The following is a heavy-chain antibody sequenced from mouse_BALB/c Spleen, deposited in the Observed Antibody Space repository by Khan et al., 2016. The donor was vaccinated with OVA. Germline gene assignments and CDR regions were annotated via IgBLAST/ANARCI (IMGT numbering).Heavy chain of an antibody. J-gene: IGHJ4*01. CDR3: ARPPYCSYVVVY. CDR1: GYTFTNYG. CDR2: INTYTGEP. V-gene: IGHV9-3-1*01. D-gene: IGHD2-10*01. Sequence: QIQLGQSGPELKKPGETVKISCKASGYTFTNYGMNWVKQAPGKGLKWMGWINTYTGEPTYADDFKGRFAFSLETSASTAYLQINNLTNADTATYVCARPPYCSYVVVYWGQGTSVTVSS.